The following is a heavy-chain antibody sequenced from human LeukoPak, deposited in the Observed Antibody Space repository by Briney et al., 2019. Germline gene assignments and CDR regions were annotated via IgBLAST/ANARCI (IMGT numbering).Heavy chain of an antibody. CDR2: ISWNSATI. J-gene: IGHJ5*02. V-gene: IGHV3-9*01. CDR1: GFTFDDYA. Sequence: GGSLRLSCAASGFTFDDYAMHWVRQAPGKGLEWVSGISWNSATIGYADSVKGRFTISRDNAKNSLYLQMNSLRAEDTAVYYCARVDGRIGWFDPWGQGTLVTVSS. D-gene: IGHD1-14*01. CDR3: ARVDGRIGWFDP.